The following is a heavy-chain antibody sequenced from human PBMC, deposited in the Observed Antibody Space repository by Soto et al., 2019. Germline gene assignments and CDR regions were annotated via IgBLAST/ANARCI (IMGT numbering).Heavy chain of an antibody. J-gene: IGHJ4*02. D-gene: IGHD6-19*01. V-gene: IGHV3-48*02. CDR2: IDSGSRTI. CDR3: AKDLSGAVAGAL. Sequence: EVQLVESGGDLVQPGGSLRLSCVVSGFSFMSYSMNWVRQAPGKGLEWISCIDSGSRTIYYADSVKGRFTISRDNAKNTLYLQKNSLRDEDQGVYYCAKDLSGAVAGALWGQGTLVTVSS. CDR1: GFSFMSYS.